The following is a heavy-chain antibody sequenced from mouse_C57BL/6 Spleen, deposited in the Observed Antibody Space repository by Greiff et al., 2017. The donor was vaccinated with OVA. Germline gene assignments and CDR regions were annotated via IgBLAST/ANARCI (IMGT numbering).Heavy chain of an antibody. Sequence: DVKLVESGGDLVKPGGSLKLSCAASGFTFSSYGMSWVRQTPDKRLEWVATISSGGSYTYYPDSVKGRFTISRDNAKNTLYLQMSSLKSEDTAMYYCARQYDYDWYFDVWGTGTTVTVSS. J-gene: IGHJ1*03. CDR3: ARQYDYDWYFDV. CDR2: ISSGGSYT. V-gene: IGHV5-6*02. D-gene: IGHD2-4*01. CDR1: GFTFSSYG.